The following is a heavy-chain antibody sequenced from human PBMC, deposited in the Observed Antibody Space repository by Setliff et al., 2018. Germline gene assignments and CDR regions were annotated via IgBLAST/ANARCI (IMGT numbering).Heavy chain of an antibody. D-gene: IGHD6-19*01. CDR3: ARNRLLIAVDQGFDP. Sequence: SETLSLTCTVSGGSISSGSYYWGWIRQPAGKGLEWIGHINTSGNTDYSPSLKSRVTISVDTSKNQFSLKLSSVTAADTAVYYCARNRLLIAVDQGFDPWGQGTLVTVSS. CDR1: GGSISSGSYY. CDR2: INTSGNT. J-gene: IGHJ5*02. V-gene: IGHV4-61*09.